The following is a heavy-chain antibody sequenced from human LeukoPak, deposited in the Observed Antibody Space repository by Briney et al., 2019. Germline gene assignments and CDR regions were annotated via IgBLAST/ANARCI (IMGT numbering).Heavy chain of an antibody. Sequence: GGSLRLSCAASGFTFSDYYLSWIRQAPGKGLEWVSYIDIRGRTIYYGDSVKGRFTISRDNAKNSLYLQMNSLRAEDTAVYYCARGHYGLDVWGQGTTATVSS. CDR1: GFTFSDYY. CDR3: ARGHYGLDV. V-gene: IGHV3-11*01. J-gene: IGHJ6*02. CDR2: IDIRGRTI.